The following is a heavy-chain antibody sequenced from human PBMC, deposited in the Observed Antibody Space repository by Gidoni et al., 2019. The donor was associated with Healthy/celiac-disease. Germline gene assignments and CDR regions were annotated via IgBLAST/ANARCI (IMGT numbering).Heavy chain of an antibody. V-gene: IGHV3-23*01. J-gene: IGHJ6*02. D-gene: IGHD1-26*01. CDR3: AKSRSGSYPKADYYGMDV. Sequence: VQLLESGGGLVPPGGSLRLSCAASGFTFSSYAMSWVRQAPGKGLEWVSAISGSGGSTYYADSVKGRFTISRDNSKNTLYLQMNSLRAEDTAVYYCAKSRSGSYPKADYYGMDVWGQGTTVTVSS. CDR2: ISGSGGST. CDR1: GFTFSSYA.